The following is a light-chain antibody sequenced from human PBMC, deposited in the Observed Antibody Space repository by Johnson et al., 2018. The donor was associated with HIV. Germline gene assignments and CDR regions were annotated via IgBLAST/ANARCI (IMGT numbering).Light chain of an antibody. CDR2: DNN. CDR3: GTWDSSLSAYV. J-gene: IGLJ1*01. V-gene: IGLV1-51*01. Sequence: QSLLTQSPSVSAAPGQKVTISCSGSSSNIGRNYVSWYQQLPGTAPKLLIFDNNKRPSGIPDRFSASKSGTSATLGITGLQTGDEADYYCGTWDSSLSAYVFGTGTKVTVL. CDR1: SSNIGRNY.